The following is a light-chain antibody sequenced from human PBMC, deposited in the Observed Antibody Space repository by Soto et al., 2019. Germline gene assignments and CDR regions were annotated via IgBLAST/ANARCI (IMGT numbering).Light chain of an antibody. J-gene: IGKJ2*01. CDR1: QKIVTY. Sequence: DIQMTQSPNSLSASVGDRVTITCRASQKIVTYLNWYQQKPGKAPNLLVYAASSSQNGVPSRFSGSGSGTDFNLTNTTPQPEDCANYYCQQTFSRPSSIGQGNRLEI. V-gene: IGKV1-39*01. CDR3: QQTFSRPSS. CDR2: AAS.